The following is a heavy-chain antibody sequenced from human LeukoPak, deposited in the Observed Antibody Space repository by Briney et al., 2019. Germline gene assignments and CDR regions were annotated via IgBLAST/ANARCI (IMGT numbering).Heavy chain of an antibody. Sequence: ASAKVSCKASGYTFTSYAMHWVRQAPGQRLEWMGWINAGNGNTKYSQKSQGRVTITRDTSASTAYMELSSLRSEDTAVYYCAREGLAVAGFDYWGQGTLVTVSS. CDR3: AREGLAVAGFDY. D-gene: IGHD6-19*01. V-gene: IGHV1-3*01. J-gene: IGHJ4*02. CDR1: GYTFTSYA. CDR2: INAGNGNT.